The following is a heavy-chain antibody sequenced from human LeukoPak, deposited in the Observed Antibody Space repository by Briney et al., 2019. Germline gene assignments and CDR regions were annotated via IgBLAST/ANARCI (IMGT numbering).Heavy chain of an antibody. J-gene: IGHJ4*02. CDR3: AKDALAAAGLPPMFDY. Sequence: GGSLRLSCAASGFTFSSYAMSWVRQAPGKGLEWVSAISGSGGSTYYADSVKGRFTISRDNSKNTLYLQMNSLRAEDTAVYYCAKDALAAAGLPPMFDYWGQGTLVTVSS. D-gene: IGHD6-13*01. CDR2: ISGSGGST. CDR1: GFTFSSYA. V-gene: IGHV3-23*01.